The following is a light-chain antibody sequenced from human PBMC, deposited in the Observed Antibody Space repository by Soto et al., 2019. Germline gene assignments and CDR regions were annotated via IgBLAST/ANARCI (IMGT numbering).Light chain of an antibody. J-gene: IGLJ1*01. CDR2: DVS. CDR1: SSDVGGYNY. Sequence: QSVLTQPASVSGSPGQSITISCTGTSSDVGGYNYVSWYQQHPGKAPKLMIYDVSNRPSGVSNRFSGSKSGNTASLTFSGLQVEDEADYYCRSYTSSNTYVFGTGTKVTVL. V-gene: IGLV2-14*01. CDR3: RSYTSSNTYV.